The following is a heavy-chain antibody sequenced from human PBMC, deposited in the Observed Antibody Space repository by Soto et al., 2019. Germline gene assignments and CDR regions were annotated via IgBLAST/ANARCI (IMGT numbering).Heavy chain of an antibody. CDR2: IYYSGST. CDR3: AREGYGSGSFLGHWFDP. CDR1: GGSISSGDYY. V-gene: IGHV4-30-4*01. Sequence: SETLSLTCTVSGGSISSGDYYWSWIRQPPGKGLEWIGYIYYSGSTYYNPSLKSRVTISVDTSKNQFSLKLSSVTAADTAVYYCAREGYGSGSFLGHWFDPWGQGTLVTVSS. J-gene: IGHJ5*02. D-gene: IGHD3-10*01.